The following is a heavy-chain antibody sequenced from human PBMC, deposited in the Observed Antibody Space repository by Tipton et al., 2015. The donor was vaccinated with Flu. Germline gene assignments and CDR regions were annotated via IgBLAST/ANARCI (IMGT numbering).Heavy chain of an antibody. J-gene: IGHJ4*02. CDR1: GGSISSSSYY. CDR2: IYYTGST. V-gene: IGHV4-39*01. CDR3: ARLSMTYYDTRVDY. D-gene: IGHD3-22*01. Sequence: GLVKPSETLSLICTVSGGSISSSSYYWGWIRQPPGKGLEWIGSIYYTGSTYYNPSLKSRVSISVDTSKNQFSLKLNSVTAADTAVYYCARLSMTYYDTRVDYWGQGTLVTVSS.